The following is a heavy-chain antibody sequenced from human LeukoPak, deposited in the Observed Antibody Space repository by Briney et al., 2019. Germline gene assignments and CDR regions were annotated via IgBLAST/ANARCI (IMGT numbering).Heavy chain of an antibody. CDR3: ARDKKGRAARLDAFDI. CDR2: ISAYNGNT. Sequence: ASVKVSCKASGYTFTSYGISWVRQAPGQGLEWRGWISAYNGNTNYAQKLQGRVTMTTDTSTSTAYMELRSLRSDDTAVYYCARDKKGRAARLDAFDIWGQGTMVTVSS. CDR1: GYTFTSYG. J-gene: IGHJ3*02. V-gene: IGHV1-18*01. D-gene: IGHD6-6*01.